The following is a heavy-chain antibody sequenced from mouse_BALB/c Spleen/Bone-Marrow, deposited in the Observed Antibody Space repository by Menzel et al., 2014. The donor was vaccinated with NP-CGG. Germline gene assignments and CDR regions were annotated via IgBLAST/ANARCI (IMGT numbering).Heavy chain of an antibody. CDR2: ISSGGSYT. CDR1: GFTFSSYA. D-gene: IGHD2-2*01. V-gene: IGHV5-9-3*01. Sequence: EVQGVESGGGLVKPGGSLKLSCAASGFTFSSYAMSWVRRTPEKRLEWVATISSGGSYTYYPDSVKGRFTISRDNAKNTLYLQMSSLRSEDTAMYYCARGGGYDWYFDVWGAGTTVTVSS. CDR3: ARGGGYDWYFDV. J-gene: IGHJ1*01.